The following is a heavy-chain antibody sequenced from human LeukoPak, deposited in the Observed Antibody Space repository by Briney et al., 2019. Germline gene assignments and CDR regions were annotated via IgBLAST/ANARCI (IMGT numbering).Heavy chain of an antibody. J-gene: IGHJ4*02. CDR2: IDPSDFYN. CDR1: GYSFTSYW. Sequence: GESLKISCKGSGYSFTSYWISWVRQLHGKGLEWMGRIDPSDFYNNYSPSFQGHVTISADKSITTAYLQWSSLKASDTAIYYCARQSSGYSSNFDYWGQGTLVTVSS. V-gene: IGHV5-10-1*01. D-gene: IGHD5-18*01. CDR3: ARQSSGYSSNFDY.